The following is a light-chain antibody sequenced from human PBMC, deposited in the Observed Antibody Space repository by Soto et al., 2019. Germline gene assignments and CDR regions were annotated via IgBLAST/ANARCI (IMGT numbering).Light chain of an antibody. Sequence: EVGWTQSQTTLSTAPGARAALSCRARQSVSGSYFAWYLQIPGPAPRLLICGASTRATGIPASFSGSGSGTEFTLTISSLQPDDVATYYRQHYNSYSEAFCQVSKV. V-gene: IGKV3-15*01. CDR2: GAS. J-gene: IGKJ1*01. CDR3: QHYNSYSEA. CDR1: QSVSGSY.